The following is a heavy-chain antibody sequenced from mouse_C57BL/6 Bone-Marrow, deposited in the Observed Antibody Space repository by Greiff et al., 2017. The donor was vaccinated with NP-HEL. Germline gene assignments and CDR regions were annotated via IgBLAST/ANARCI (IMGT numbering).Heavy chain of an antibody. CDR2: IDPENGDT. D-gene: IGHD1-1*01. CDR3: TTVVARGFAD. Sequence: EVQLQQSGAELVRPGASVKLSCTASGFNIKDDYMHWVKQRPEQGLEWIGWIDPENGDTEYASKFQGKATITAETSSNTAYLQLSSLTVEDTSVYYCTTVVARGFADWGQGTLVTVSA. CDR1: GFNIKDDY. J-gene: IGHJ3*01. V-gene: IGHV14-4*01.